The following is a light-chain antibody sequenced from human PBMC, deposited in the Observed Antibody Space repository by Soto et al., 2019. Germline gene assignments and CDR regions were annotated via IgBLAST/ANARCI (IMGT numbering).Light chain of an antibody. V-gene: IGLV2-11*01. Sequence: QSALTQPRSVSGSPGQSVTISCTGTSINVGDYNYVSWYQQHPGKAPKVMIYDVTKRPAGVPDRFSGSKSGNSASLTISGLQAEDEADYYCCSYAGNYIYVFGTGTKVTVL. CDR2: DVT. CDR1: SINVGDYNY. J-gene: IGLJ1*01. CDR3: CSYAGNYIYV.